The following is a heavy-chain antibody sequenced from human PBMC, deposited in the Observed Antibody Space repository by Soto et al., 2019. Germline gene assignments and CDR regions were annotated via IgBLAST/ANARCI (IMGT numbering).Heavy chain of an antibody. J-gene: IGHJ6*02. CDR1: GGSFSGYS. CDR3: ARDKVTMVRGVMSYYGMDV. CDR2: INQSGNA. D-gene: IGHD3-10*01. Sequence: QVQLQQWGAGLLKPSETLSLTCTVYGGSFSGYSWSWIRQPPGKGLEWIGEINQSGNANYNPSLKSRVTISVDTSKNQFSLKLSSVTAADTAVYYCARDKVTMVRGVMSYYGMDVWGQGTTVTVSS. V-gene: IGHV4-34*01.